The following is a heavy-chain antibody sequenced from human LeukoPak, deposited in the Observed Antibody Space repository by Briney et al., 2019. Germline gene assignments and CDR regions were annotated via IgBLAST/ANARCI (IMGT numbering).Heavy chain of an antibody. V-gene: IGHV1-46*01. J-gene: IGHJ4*02. Sequence: ASVKVSCKASGYTFTSYYMHWVRQAPGQGLEWMGIINPSGGSTSYAQKFQGRVTMTRDTSTSTVYMELSSLRSEDTAVYYCARDRGRRAWIRLWLPLDYWGQGTLVTVSS. CDR2: INPSGGST. D-gene: IGHD5-18*01. CDR3: ARDRGRRAWIRLWLPLDY. CDR1: GYTFTSYY.